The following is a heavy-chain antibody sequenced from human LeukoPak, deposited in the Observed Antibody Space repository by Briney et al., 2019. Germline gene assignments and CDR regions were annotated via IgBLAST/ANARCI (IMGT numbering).Heavy chain of an antibody. D-gene: IGHD2-2*01. J-gene: IGHJ4*02. Sequence: GSLRLSCAASGFTFSSYSMNWVRQAPGKGLEWVSSISSSSSYIYYADSVKGRFTISRDNAKNSLYLQMNSLRAEDTAVYYCARDLGYCSSTSCYGFRYYFDYWGQGTLVTVSS. CDR2: ISSSSSYI. CDR3: ARDLGYCSSTSCYGFRYYFDY. CDR1: GFTFSSYS. V-gene: IGHV3-21*01.